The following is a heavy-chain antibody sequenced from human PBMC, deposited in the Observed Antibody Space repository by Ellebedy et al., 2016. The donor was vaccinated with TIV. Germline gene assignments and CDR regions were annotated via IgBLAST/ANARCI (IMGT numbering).Heavy chain of an antibody. Sequence: GESLKISCAASGFTFNSYSMNWVRQAPGKGLEWVSYISSSSSTIYYADSVKGRFTISRDNAKNSLYLQMNSLRDEDTAVYYCAREMLVGATISYFDYWGQGTLVIVSS. V-gene: IGHV3-48*02. CDR3: AREMLVGATISYFDY. J-gene: IGHJ4*02. CDR1: GFTFNSYS. D-gene: IGHD1-26*01. CDR2: ISSSSSTI.